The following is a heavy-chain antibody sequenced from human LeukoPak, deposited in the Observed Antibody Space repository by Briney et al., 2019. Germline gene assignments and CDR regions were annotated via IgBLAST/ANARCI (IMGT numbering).Heavy chain of an antibody. J-gene: IGHJ4*02. CDR3: ARGVRYSSGYFDY. V-gene: IGHV3-48*02. Sequence: GGSLRLSCAASGFTFSSYNMNWVRQAPGKGLEWVSYISSSSSTRYYADSVKGRFTISRDNAKNSLYLQMNSLRDEDTAVYYCARGVRYSSGYFDYWGQGTLVTVSS. CDR2: ISSSSSTR. CDR1: GFTFSSYN. D-gene: IGHD6-19*01.